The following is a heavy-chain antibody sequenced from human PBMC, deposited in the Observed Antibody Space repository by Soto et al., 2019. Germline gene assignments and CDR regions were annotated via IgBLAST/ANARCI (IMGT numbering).Heavy chain of an antibody. CDR2: ISSNSSYI. Sequence: GGSLRLSCAASAFTFSSYSMNWVRQAPGKGLEWVAFISSNSSYIYYADSVKGRFTISRDNSKNTLYLQMNSLRAEDTAVYYCARGISYSSGWYYYYYMDVWGKGTTVTVSS. CDR1: AFTFSSYS. D-gene: IGHD6-19*01. V-gene: IGHV3-21*01. J-gene: IGHJ6*03. CDR3: ARGISYSSGWYYYYYMDV.